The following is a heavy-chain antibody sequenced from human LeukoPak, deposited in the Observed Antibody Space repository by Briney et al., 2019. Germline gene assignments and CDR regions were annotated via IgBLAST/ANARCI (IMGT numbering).Heavy chain of an antibody. V-gene: IGHV4-34*01. CDR3: ARGRGKYDYVWGSYRYTYFDY. Sequence: GSLRLSCAASGFTFSSYSMNWIRQPPGKGLEWIGEINHSGSTNYNPSLKSRVTISVDTSKNQFSLKLSSVTAADTAVYYCARGRGKYDYVWGSYRYTYFDYWGQGTLVTVSS. D-gene: IGHD3-16*02. J-gene: IGHJ4*02. CDR2: INHSGST. CDR1: GFTFSSYS.